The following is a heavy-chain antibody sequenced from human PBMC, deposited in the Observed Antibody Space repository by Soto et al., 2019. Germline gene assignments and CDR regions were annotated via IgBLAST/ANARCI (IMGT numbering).Heavy chain of an antibody. Sequence: QVQLVQSGAEVKKPGASVKVSCKASGYSFTSYGINWVRQAPGQGLEWMGWISGYNGNTDYAQKFQGRVTTTTDTCTSAVYMELRSLRSGDTAIYYCASDGSGWSNWGQGTLVVVSS. CDR1: GYSFTSYG. V-gene: IGHV1-18*01. CDR2: ISGYNGNT. D-gene: IGHD6-19*01. J-gene: IGHJ1*01. CDR3: ASDGSGWSN.